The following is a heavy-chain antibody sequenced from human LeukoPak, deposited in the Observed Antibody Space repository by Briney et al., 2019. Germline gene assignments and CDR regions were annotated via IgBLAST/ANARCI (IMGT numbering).Heavy chain of an antibody. Sequence: SETLSLTCTVSGGSISSGGYYWSWIRQHPGKGLEWIGYIYYNGSTYYNPSLKSRVTISVDTSKNQFSLELSSVTAADTAVYYCARHKEWLTFDYWGQGTLVTVSS. CDR1: GGSISSGGYY. V-gene: IGHV4-31*03. D-gene: IGHD5-12*01. CDR3: ARHKEWLTFDY. J-gene: IGHJ4*02. CDR2: IYYNGST.